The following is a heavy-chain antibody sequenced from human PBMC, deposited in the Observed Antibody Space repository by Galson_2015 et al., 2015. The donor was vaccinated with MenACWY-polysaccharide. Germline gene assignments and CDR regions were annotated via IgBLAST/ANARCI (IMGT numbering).Heavy chain of an antibody. J-gene: IGHJ4*01. V-gene: IGHV3-11*01. CDR1: GFTFTDYY. CDR2: ISSDGSTK. Sequence: SLRLSCAASGFTFTDYYMSWIRQTPGKGLEWLSYISSDGSTKLYADSVRGRFTISRDNAKNAFYLQMNNLRAEDTAVYYCAREARSRGSDYWGHGTLVTVSS. CDR3: AREARSRGSDY. D-gene: IGHD6-13*01.